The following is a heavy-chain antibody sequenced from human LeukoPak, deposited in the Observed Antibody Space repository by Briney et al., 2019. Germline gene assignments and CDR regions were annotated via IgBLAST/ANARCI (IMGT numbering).Heavy chain of an antibody. Sequence: SETLSLTCTVSDGSISNSYWNWVRQPPGKELEWLGYIHSSGRTNYNPSLKSRTTLLIDTSENQFSLRLTSVTAADTAVYYCAYSYDGKVVPFDCWGQGSLVTVSS. J-gene: IGHJ4*02. D-gene: IGHD4-23*01. CDR1: DGSISNSY. V-gene: IGHV4-4*09. CDR2: IHSSGRT. CDR3: AYSYDGKVVPFDC.